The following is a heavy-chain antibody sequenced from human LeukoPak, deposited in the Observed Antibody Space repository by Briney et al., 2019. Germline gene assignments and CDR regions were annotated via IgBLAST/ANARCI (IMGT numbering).Heavy chain of an antibody. CDR1: GYSISSSSYY. Sequence: SAETLSLTCTVSGYSISSSSYYWGWIRQPPGKGLEWIGSIYYSGSTYYYPSLKSRVTISVDTSKNHFSLKLSSVTAADTAVYYCARVATIRAFDIWGQGTMVTVSS. V-gene: IGHV4-39*07. J-gene: IGHJ3*02. CDR2: IYYSGST. D-gene: IGHD5-12*01. CDR3: ARVATIRAFDI.